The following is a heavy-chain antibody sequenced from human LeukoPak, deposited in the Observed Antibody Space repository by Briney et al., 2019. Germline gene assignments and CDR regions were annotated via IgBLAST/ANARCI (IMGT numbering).Heavy chain of an antibody. D-gene: IGHD6-13*01. Sequence: PSQTLSLTCTVSGGSISSGSYYWSWIRQPAGKGLEWIGRIYTSGSTNYNPSLKSRVTISVDTSKNQFSLKLSSVTAADTAVYYCARDVSSSYSDDYFDYWGQGTLVTVSS. J-gene: IGHJ4*02. CDR2: IYTSGST. V-gene: IGHV4-61*02. CDR1: GGSISSGSYY. CDR3: ARDVSSSYSDDYFDY.